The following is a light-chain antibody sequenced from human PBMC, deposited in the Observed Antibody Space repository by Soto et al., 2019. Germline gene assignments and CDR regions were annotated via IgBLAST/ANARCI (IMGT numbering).Light chain of an antibody. CDR1: QSVSSSY. CDR3: QQYDTSPWT. CDR2: DAS. Sequence: EIVLTQSPGTLSLSPGERATLSCMASQSVSSSYLAWYQQKPGQAPRLLIYDASTRATGIPARFSGSGSGTDFTLTISRLEPEDFAVYYCQQYDTSPWTFGQGTKVDIK. J-gene: IGKJ1*01. V-gene: IGKV3-20*01.